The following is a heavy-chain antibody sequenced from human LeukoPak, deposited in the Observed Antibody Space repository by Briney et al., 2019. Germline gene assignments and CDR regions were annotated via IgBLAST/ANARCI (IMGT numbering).Heavy chain of an antibody. V-gene: IGHV3-30*18. J-gene: IGHJ4*02. Sequence: GGSLRLSCAASGFTLSSYGMHWVRQAPGKGLEWAAVISYDGSNKYYADSVKGRFTISRDNSKNTPYLQMNSLRAEDTAVYYCAKGGEGHYYDSSDPGDYWGQGTLVTVSS. D-gene: IGHD3-22*01. CDR1: GFTLSSYG. CDR2: ISYDGSNK. CDR3: AKGGEGHYYDSSDPGDY.